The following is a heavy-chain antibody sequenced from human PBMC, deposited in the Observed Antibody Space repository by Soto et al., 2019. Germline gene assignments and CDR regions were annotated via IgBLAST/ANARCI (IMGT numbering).Heavy chain of an antibody. V-gene: IGHV3-7*01. J-gene: IGHJ6*03. D-gene: IGHD2-15*01. Sequence: EVQLVESGGGLVQPGGSLRLSCAASGFTFSSYWMSWVRQAPGKGLEWVANIKQDGSEKYYVDYVKGRFTISRDNAKNSLYLQKNSLRAEDTAVYYCARVDTGWFRGGYYYYMDVWGKGTTVTVSS. CDR2: IKQDGSEK. CDR3: ARVDTGWFRGGYYYYMDV. CDR1: GFTFSSYW.